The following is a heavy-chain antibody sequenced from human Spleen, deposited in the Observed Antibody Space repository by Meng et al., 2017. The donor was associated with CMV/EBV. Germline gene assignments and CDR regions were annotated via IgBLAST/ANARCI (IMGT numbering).Heavy chain of an antibody. Sequence: QITLKESGPTLVKPTQTLTLTCTFSGFSLSNARMGVSWIRQPPGKALEWLAHIFSNDEKSYNTSLNSRLTISRDTSRSQVVLTMTNMDPVDTATYYCAHTRLAPTSVFDYCGQGTLVTVSS. CDR3: AHTRLAPTSVFDY. CDR2: IFSNDEK. D-gene: IGHD5-12*01. J-gene: IGHJ4*02. V-gene: IGHV2-26*01. CDR1: GFSLSNARMG.